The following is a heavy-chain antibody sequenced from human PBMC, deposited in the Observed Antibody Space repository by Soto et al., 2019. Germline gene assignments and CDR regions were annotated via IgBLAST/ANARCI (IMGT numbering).Heavy chain of an antibody. J-gene: IGHJ4*02. Sequence: QVQLVQSGAEEKKPGASVKVSCKASGYTFSSYAMHWVRQAPGQRLEWMGWINAGNGNTKYSQKFQGRVTVSRDTSASTTYMELSSLRSEDTAVYYCARGGPPIDYWGQGTLVTVSS. CDR2: INAGNGNT. CDR1: GYTFSSYA. V-gene: IGHV1-3*05. D-gene: IGHD3-10*01. CDR3: ARGGPPIDY.